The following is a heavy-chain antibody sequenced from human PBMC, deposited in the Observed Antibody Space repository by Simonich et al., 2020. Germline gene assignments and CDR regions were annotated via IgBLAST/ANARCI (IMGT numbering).Heavy chain of an antibody. D-gene: IGHD2-15*01. CDR3: ARASRGTWWYYYFDY. Sequence: QVQLVQSGAEVKKPGASVKVSFKASGYTFTSYGISWVRQAPGQGLEWMGWISAYNGNTNYAQKLQGRVTMTPDTSTSTAYMELRSLRSDDPAVYYCARASRGTWWYYYFDYWGQGTLVTVSS. J-gene: IGHJ4*02. CDR1: GYTFTSYG. V-gene: IGHV1-18*01. CDR2: ISAYNGNT.